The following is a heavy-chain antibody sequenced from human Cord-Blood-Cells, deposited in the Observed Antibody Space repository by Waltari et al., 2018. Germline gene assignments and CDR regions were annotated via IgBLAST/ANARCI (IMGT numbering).Heavy chain of an antibody. V-gene: IGHV5-51*01. Sequence: EVQLVQSGAEVKKPGASLKISCTGSGYSFTSYWIGWVSQMPGRGLEWMGIIYPVDSDTRYSPAVQGQVTISADKSISTAYLQWSSLKASDTAMYYCARRVTTGFDAFDIWGQGTMVTVSS. CDR2: IYPVDSDT. J-gene: IGHJ3*02. CDR3: ARRVTTGFDAFDI. CDR1: GYSFTSYW. D-gene: IGHD4-17*01.